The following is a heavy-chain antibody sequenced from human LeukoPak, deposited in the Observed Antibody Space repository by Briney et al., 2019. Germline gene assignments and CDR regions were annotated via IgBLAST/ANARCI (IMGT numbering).Heavy chain of an antibody. Sequence: ASVKVSCKVSGYTLTELSMHWVRQAPGKGLEWMGGFDPEDGETIYAQKFQGRVTMTEDTSTNTAYMELSSLRSEDTAVYYCATEPLYDFWGGYDAYWGQGTLVTVSS. CDR1: GYTLTELS. D-gene: IGHD3-3*01. V-gene: IGHV1-24*01. J-gene: IGHJ4*02. CDR3: ATEPLYDFWGGYDAY. CDR2: FDPEDGET.